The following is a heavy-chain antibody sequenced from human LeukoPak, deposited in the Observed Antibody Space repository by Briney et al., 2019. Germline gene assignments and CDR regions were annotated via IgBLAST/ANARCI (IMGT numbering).Heavy chain of an antibody. CDR2: IYYSGST. D-gene: IGHD3-22*01. J-gene: IGHJ5*02. CDR3: ARDQSSGYYPNWFDP. Sequence: SETLSLTCTVSGGSISSHYWSWIRQPPGKGLEWIGYIYYSGSTNYNPSLESRVTISVDTSKNQFSLKLSSVTAADTAVYYCARDQSSGYYPNWFDPWGQGTLVTVSS. CDR1: GGSISSHY. V-gene: IGHV4-59*11.